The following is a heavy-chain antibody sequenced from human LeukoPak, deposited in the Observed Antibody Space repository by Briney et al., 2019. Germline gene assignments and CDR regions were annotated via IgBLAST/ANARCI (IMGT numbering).Heavy chain of an antibody. CDR3: STEVAPAGGHNWFDP. V-gene: IGHV4-59*13. CDR2: IYYSGNT. J-gene: IGHJ5*02. Sequence: ATLTLTCTVSGGSISSYYWRWIRQPPGKGLEWVGYIYYSGNTNYNPSLKSRVTISVDTSNNQFTLKLSSVTTANTAVYYWSTEVAPAGGHNWFDPWGQGTLVTVSS. D-gene: IGHD2-2*01. CDR1: GGSISSYY.